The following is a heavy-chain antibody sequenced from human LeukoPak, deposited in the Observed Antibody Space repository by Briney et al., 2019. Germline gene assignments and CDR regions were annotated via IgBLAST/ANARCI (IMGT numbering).Heavy chain of an antibody. CDR1: GGTFSSYA. V-gene: IGHV1-69*05. CDR2: IIPIFGTA. Sequence: SVKVSCKASGGTFSSYAISWVRQAPGQGLEWMGRIIPIFGTANYAQKFQGRVTITTDESTSTAYMELSSLRSEDTAVYYRAKTGIQLWLFDYWGQGTLVTVSS. J-gene: IGHJ4*02. CDR3: AKTGIQLWLFDY. D-gene: IGHD5-18*01.